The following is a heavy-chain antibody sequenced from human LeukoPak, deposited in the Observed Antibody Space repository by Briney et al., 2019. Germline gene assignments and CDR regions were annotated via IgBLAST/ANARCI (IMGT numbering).Heavy chain of an antibody. D-gene: IGHD6-13*01. V-gene: IGHV7-4-1*02. CDR3: AREAAGPFDY. CDR2: INTNSGEP. Sequence: ASVKVSCKASGYTFTTYAINWMRQAPGQGLEWVGWINTNSGEPRYAQGFTGRFVFSLDTSVSTAYLQISSLKADDTAVYYCAREAAGPFDYWGQGSLVTVSS. J-gene: IGHJ4*02. CDR1: GYTFTTYA.